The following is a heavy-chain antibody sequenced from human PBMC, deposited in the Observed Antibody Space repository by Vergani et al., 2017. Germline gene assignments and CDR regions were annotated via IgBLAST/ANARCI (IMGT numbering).Heavy chain of an antibody. V-gene: IGHV3-23*01. D-gene: IGHD3-10*01. CDR2: ISGSGGST. Sequence: EVQLLESGGGLVQPGGSLRLSCAASGFTFSSYAMSWVRQAPGKGLEWVSAISGSGGSTYYADSVKGRFTISSDNSKNTLYLQMNSLRAEDTAVYYCAKDLELGQGSLYFQQWGQSILVAVSS. CDR3: AKDLELGQGSLYFQQ. CDR1: GFTFSSYA. J-gene: IGHJ1*01.